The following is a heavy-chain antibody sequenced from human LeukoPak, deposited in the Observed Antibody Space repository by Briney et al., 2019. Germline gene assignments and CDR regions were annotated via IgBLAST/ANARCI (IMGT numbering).Heavy chain of an antibody. D-gene: IGHD3-10*01. CDR1: GDSVSSNSAT. CDR2: TYYRSKWYN. J-gene: IGHJ6*03. Sequence: SQTLSLTCAISGDSVSSNSATWNWIRQSPSRGLEWLGTTYYRSKWYNDYAVSVKSRITINPDTSKNQFSLQLNSVTPEDTAVYYCARAVLVFTMVRGAPYYYYYYMDVWGKGTTVTISS. CDR3: ARAVLVFTMVRGAPYYYYYYMDV. V-gene: IGHV6-1*01.